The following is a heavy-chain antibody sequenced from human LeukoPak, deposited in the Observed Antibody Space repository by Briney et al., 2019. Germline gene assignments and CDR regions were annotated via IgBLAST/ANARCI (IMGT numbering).Heavy chain of an antibody. D-gene: IGHD2-2*01. CDR2: INARGDT. CDR1: GGSFSGYY. J-gene: IGHJ5*02. V-gene: IGHV4-34*01. CDR3: ARGQVPAARGYNWFDP. Sequence: PSETLSLTCAVYGGSFSGYYWSWIRQPPGKGLEWIGEINARGDTNYNPSLESRVTISVDTSKNQFSLRLTSMIAADTALYYCARGQVPAARGYNWFDPWGQGTLVTVSS.